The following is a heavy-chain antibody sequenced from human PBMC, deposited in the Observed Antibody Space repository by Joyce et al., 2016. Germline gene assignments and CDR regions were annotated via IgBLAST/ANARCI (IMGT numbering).Heavy chain of an antibody. CDR3: GSVFEY. J-gene: IGHJ4*02. CDR2: VYSDGSGT. V-gene: IGHV3-74*01. Sequence: EVQLVESGGGLLQPGGSLRLSCAASGFTFTNYGMHWVRQAPGKRLGWVARVYSDGSGTSYAEAVKGRFTISRDNAKNMVYLQMNSLRIEDTAVYYCGSVFEYWGRGALVTVSS. CDR1: GFTFTNYG.